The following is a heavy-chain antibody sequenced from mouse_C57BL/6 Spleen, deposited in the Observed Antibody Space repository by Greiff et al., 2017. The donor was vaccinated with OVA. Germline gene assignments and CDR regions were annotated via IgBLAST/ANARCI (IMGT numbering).Heavy chain of an antibody. D-gene: IGHD3-3*01. CDR2: INPSSGYT. CDR1: GYTFTSYT. V-gene: IGHV1-4*01. Sequence: QVHVKQSGAELARPGASVKMSCKASGYTFTSYTMHWVKQRPGQGLEWIGYINPSSGYTKYNQKFKDKATLTADKSSSTAYMQLSSLTSEDSAVYYCARTGDGAWFAYWGQGTLVTVSA. CDR3: ARTGDGAWFAY. J-gene: IGHJ3*01.